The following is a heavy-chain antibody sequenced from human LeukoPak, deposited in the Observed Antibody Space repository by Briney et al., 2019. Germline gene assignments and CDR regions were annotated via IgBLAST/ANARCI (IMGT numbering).Heavy chain of an antibody. V-gene: IGHV3-23*01. Sequence: AGGSLRLSCAASGFTFSSYAMNWVRQAPGKGLEWVSAISGSGGETYYADTVKGRFTISRDNSKNTLSLQMNRLRAEDTAVYFCAKEETFAVAGHQAFDQWGQATLVTVSS. CDR3: AKEETFAVAGHQAFDQ. CDR2: ISGSGGET. D-gene: IGHD6-19*01. CDR1: GFTFSSYA. J-gene: IGHJ4*02.